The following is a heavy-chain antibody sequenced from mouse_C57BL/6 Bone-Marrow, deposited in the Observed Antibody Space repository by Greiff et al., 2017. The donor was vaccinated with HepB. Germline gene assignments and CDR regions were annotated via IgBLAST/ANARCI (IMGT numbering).Heavy chain of an antibody. V-gene: IGHV14-4*01. CDR3: TQRAGDFAY. CDR2: IDPENGDT. Sequence: VQLQQSGAELVRPGASVKLSCTASGFNIKDDYMHWVKQRPEQGLEWIGWIDPENGDTEYASKFQGKATITADTSSNTAYLQLSSLTSEDTAVYYGTQRAGDFAYWGQGTLVTVSA. D-gene: IGHD3-3*01. J-gene: IGHJ3*01. CDR1: GFNIKDDY.